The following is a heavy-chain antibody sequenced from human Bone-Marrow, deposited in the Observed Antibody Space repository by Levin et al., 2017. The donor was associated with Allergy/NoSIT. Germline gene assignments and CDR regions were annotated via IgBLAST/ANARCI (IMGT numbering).Heavy chain of an antibody. CDR1: GGSISSTSYY. CDR2: IHYSGTT. J-gene: IGHJ4*02. D-gene: IGHD2-2*01. Sequence: PSETLSLTCTVSGGSISSTSYYWGWIRQTPGKGLEWIGSIHYSGTTFYNPSLKSRVTISGDTSKSQFSLKINSVTDADTAVFYCARTHQYCATTSCLVFDYWGQGILVTVSS. CDR3: ARTHQYCATTSCLVFDY. V-gene: IGHV4-39*01.